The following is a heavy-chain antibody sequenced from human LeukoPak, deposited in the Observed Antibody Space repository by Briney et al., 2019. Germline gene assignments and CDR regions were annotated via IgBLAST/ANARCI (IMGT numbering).Heavy chain of an antibody. J-gene: IGHJ4*02. CDR2: ISAYNGNT. D-gene: IGHD3-22*01. Sequence: ASVKVSCKASGGTFSNYAISWVRQAPGQGLEWMGWISAYNGNTNYAQKLQGRVTMTTDTSTSTAYMELRSLRSDDTAVYYCARAMTSSDSSGWRNWGQGTLVTVSS. CDR1: GGTFSNYA. V-gene: IGHV1-18*01. CDR3: ARAMTSSDSSGWRN.